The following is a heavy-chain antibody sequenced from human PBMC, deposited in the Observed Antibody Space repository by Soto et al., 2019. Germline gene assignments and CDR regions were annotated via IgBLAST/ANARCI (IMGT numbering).Heavy chain of an antibody. D-gene: IGHD4-17*01. Sequence: SETLSLTCTVSGGSISSYYWSWIRQPPGKGLEWIGYIYYSGSTNYNPSLKSRVTISVDTSKNQFSLKLSSVTAADTAVYYCARSIYGDLLGYWGQGTLVTVSS. J-gene: IGHJ4*02. CDR3: ARSIYGDLLGY. V-gene: IGHV4-59*01. CDR1: GGSISSYY. CDR2: IYYSGST.